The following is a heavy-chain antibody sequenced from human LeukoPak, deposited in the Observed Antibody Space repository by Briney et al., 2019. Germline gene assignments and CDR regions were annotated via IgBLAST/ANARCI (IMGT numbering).Heavy chain of an antibody. CDR2: IWYDGSNK. J-gene: IGHJ4*02. D-gene: IGHD4-17*01. V-gene: IGHV3-33*01. CDR1: GFTFSSYG. Sequence: GRSLRLSCAASGFTFSSYGMHGVRQAPGKGLEWVAVIWYDGSNKYYADSVKGRFTISRDNSKNTLYLQMNSLRAEDTAVYYCARATTVTEYFDYWGQGTLVTVSS. CDR3: ARATTVTEYFDY.